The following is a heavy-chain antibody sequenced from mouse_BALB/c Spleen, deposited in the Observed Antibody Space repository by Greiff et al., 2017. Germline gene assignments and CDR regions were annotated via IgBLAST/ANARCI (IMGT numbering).Heavy chain of an antibody. D-gene: IGHD1-1*01. V-gene: IGHV5-6-3*01. CDR1: GFTFSSYG. Sequence: EVKLVESGGGLVQPGGSLKLSCAASGFTFSSYGMSWVRQTPDKRLELVATINSNGGSTYYPDSVKGRFTISRDNAKNTLYLQMSSLKSEDTAMYYCARDLYDYYGSSYWAYWGQGTLVTVSA. J-gene: IGHJ3*01. CDR3: ARDLYDYYGSSYWAY. CDR2: INSNGGST.